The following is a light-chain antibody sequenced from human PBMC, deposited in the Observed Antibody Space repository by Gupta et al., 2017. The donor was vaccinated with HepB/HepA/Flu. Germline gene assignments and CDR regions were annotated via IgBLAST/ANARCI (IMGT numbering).Light chain of an antibody. J-gene: IGLJ3*02. V-gene: IGLV2-14*03. CDR1: NSDVGSYNS. CDR2: DVS. CDR3: SSYTTFNTQV. Sequence: QSALTQPASVSGSPGQSITISCTGTNSDVGSYNSVSWYQQHPGKVPELMIYDVSNRPSGVSDRFSGSKSGTTASLTISGLQAEDEADYYCSSYTTFNTQVFGGGNRLTVL.